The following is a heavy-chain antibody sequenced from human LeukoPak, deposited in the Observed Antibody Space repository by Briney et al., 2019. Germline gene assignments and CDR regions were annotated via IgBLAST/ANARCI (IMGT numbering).Heavy chain of an antibody. CDR2: VYTSGTT. CDR3: ARGVFSNWYYFDY. J-gene: IGHJ4*02. Sequence: PSETLSLTCTVSNGSISSYYWSWIRQPAGGGLEWIGRVYTSGTTNYNPSLKSRVTMSIDTSKNQFSLKLTSVTAADTAVYYCARGVFSNWYYFDYWGQGALVTVSS. D-gene: IGHD6-13*01. CDR1: NGSISSYY. V-gene: IGHV4-4*07.